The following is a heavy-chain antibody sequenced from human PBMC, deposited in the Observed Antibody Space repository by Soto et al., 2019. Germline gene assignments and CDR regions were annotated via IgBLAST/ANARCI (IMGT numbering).Heavy chain of an antibody. Sequence: EVQLVESGGGLVKPGGSLRLSCAASGFTFSSYSMNWVLQAPGKGLEWVSSISSSSSYIYYADSVKGRFTISRDNAKNSLYLQMNSLRAEDTAVYYCARAYCSSTSCSLYYYYYGMDVWGQGTTVTVSS. CDR1: GFTFSSYS. CDR3: ARAYCSSTSCSLYYYYYGMDV. J-gene: IGHJ6*02. D-gene: IGHD2-2*01. V-gene: IGHV3-21*01. CDR2: ISSSSSYI.